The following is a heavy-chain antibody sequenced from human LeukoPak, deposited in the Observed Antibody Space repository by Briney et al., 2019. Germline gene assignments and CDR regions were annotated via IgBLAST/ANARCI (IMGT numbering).Heavy chain of an antibody. CDR3: ARGVVAAPQTFDY. V-gene: IGHV4-4*07. CDR1: GGSISTYS. Sequence: SETLSLTCTVSGGSISTYSWNWIRQPAGKGLEWIGRIFASGSTKYNPSLKSRVTISVDTSKNQFSLKLSSVTAADTAVYYCARGVVAAPQTFDYWGQGTLVTVSS. CDR2: IFASGST. D-gene: IGHD2-15*01. J-gene: IGHJ4*02.